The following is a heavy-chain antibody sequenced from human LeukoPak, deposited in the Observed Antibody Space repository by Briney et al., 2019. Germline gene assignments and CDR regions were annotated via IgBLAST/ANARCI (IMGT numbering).Heavy chain of an antibody. Sequence: GGSLRLSCAASGFTFSSYAMSWVRQAPGKGLEWVSAISGSGGSTYYADCVKGRFTISRDNSKNTLYLQMNSLRAEDTAVYYCAKSVYGSGSYYPKGGYYFDYWGQGTLVTVSS. CDR3: AKSVYGSGSYYPKGGYYFDY. CDR1: GFTFSSYA. V-gene: IGHV3-23*01. D-gene: IGHD3-10*01. CDR2: ISGSGGST. J-gene: IGHJ4*02.